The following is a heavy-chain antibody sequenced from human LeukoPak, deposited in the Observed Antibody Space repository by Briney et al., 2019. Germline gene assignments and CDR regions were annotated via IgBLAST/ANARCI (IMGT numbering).Heavy chain of an antibody. CDR2: XT. D-gene: IGHD2-15*01. V-gene: IGHV1-18*01. CDR3: ARDPPRIVVVVAATNYYGMDV. J-gene: IGHJ6*02. Sequence: XTNYAQKLQGRVTMTTDTSTSTAYMELRSLRSDDTAVYYCARDPPRIVVVVAATNYYGMDVWGQGTTVTVSS.